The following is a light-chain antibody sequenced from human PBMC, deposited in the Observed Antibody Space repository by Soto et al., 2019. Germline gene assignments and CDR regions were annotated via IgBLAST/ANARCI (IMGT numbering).Light chain of an antibody. CDR2: GNS. V-gene: IGLV1-40*01. J-gene: IGLJ1*01. CDR1: SSNIGAGYD. Sequence: AVVTQPPSVSGAPGQRVTISCTGSSSNIGAGYDVHWYQQLPGTAPKLLIYGNSNRPSGVPDRFSGSKSGTSASLAITGLHAEDEADYYCQSYDSSLSVYVFGTGTKVTVL. CDR3: QSYDSSLSVYV.